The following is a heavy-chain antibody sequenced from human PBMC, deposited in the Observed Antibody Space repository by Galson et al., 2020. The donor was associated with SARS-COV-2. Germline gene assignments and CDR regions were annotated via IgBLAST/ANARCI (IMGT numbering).Heavy chain of an antibody. CDR1: SRYW. CDR2: MKQDGSER. Sequence: SRYWMSWVRQAPGKGLEWVANMKQDGSERYYVDSVKGRFTISRDNAKNSLYLQMNSLRAEDTAVYYCAKLTDNGYTTFDYWGQGILVTVSS. CDR3: AKLTDNGYTTFDY. D-gene: IGHD3-16*01. J-gene: IGHJ4*02. V-gene: IGHV3-7*01.